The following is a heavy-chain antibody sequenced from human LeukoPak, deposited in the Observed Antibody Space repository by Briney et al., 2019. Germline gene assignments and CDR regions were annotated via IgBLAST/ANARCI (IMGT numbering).Heavy chain of an antibody. CDR3: ARDLVCTGSSCFRAAQADDYFDY. V-gene: IGHV3-23*01. CDR2: ISGSGSNT. Sequence: PGGSLRLSCAASGFTFSSYAMSWVRQAPGKGLEWVSAISGSGSNTYYADSVKGRFTISRDNAKNSPYLQMNSLRAEDTAVYYCARDLVCTGSSCFRAAQADDYFDYWGQGTLVTVSS. CDR1: GFTFSSYA. J-gene: IGHJ4*02. D-gene: IGHD2-2*01.